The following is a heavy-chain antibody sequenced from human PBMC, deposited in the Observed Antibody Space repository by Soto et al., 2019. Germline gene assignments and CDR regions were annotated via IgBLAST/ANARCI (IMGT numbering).Heavy chain of an antibody. D-gene: IGHD2-8*01. Sequence: GGSLRLSCVASGFSFGSYAMNWVRQAPGEGLEWVSNISGRCGSTYYADSVQGRFTASRDPSKNTLYLQMNSLRAEDTAVYYCAIRSATVLSLTYWGPGTQVTVSS. CDR1: GFSFGSYA. CDR3: AIRSATVLSLTY. V-gene: IGHV3-23*01. CDR2: ISGRCGST. J-gene: IGHJ4*02.